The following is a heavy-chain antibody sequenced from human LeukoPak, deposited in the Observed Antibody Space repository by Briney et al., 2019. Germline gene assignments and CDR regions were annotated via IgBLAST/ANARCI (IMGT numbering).Heavy chain of an antibody. J-gene: IGHJ4*02. V-gene: IGHV3-30*18. D-gene: IGHD3-16*02. CDR2: ISYDGSNK. Sequence: PGGSLRLSCAASGFTFSSYGMHWVRQAPGKGLEWVAVISYDGSNKYYADSVKGRFTISRDNSKNTLYLQMNSLRAEDTAVYYCAKDPYDYVWGSYRYSYYFDYWGQGTLVTVSS. CDR1: GFTFSSYG. CDR3: AKDPYDYVWGSYRYSYYFDY.